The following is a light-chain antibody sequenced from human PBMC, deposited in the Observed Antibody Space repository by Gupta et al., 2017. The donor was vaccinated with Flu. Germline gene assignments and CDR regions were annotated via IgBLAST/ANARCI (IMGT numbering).Light chain of an antibody. CDR1: QSISTW. CDR2: KAS. J-gene: IGKJ2*01. Sequence: DIQMTQSPSTLSASVGDRVTITCRASQSISTWLAWYQLKPGKAPKLLIYKASNLESGVPSRFSGSGSGTDFTLTISSLQPDDSATYYGQQYNSNSPYTFGQGTKLEIK. CDR3: QQYNSNSPYT. V-gene: IGKV1-5*03.